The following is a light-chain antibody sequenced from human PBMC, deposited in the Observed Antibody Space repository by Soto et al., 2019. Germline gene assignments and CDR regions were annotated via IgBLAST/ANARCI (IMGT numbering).Light chain of an antibody. CDR1: QSVGNL. V-gene: IGKV3-11*01. CDR3: QQRNFRPEIT. CDR2: DAN. Sequence: EIVLTQSPATLSLSPGERATLSCRASQSVGNLLGWYQQKPGQAPRLLIFDANNRATGTPRRFSGSGSGTAFTLTISSLELEDFAIYYCQQRNFRPEITFGGGTKVEI. J-gene: IGKJ4*01.